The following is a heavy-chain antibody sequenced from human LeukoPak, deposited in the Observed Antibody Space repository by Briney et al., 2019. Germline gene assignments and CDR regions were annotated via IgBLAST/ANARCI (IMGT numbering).Heavy chain of an antibody. CDR1: GGSLSGYY. D-gene: IGHD6-13*01. J-gene: IGHJ4*02. V-gene: IGHV4-34*01. CDR3: ARTGSSSWPGWRFDY. CDR2: INHSGST. Sequence: SETLSLTCAVYGGSLSGYYWSWIRQTPGKGLAWIGEINHSGSTNYYPSLKSRVTISIDTSQNQFSLKLSSVTAADTAVYYCARTGSSSWPGWRFDYWGQGTLVTVSS.